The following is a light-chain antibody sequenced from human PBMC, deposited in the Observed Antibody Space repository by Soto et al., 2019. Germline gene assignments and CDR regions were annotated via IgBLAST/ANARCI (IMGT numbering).Light chain of an antibody. J-gene: IGKJ4*01. V-gene: IGKV1-33*01. CDR2: DAS. CDR3: QQYDNLPLT. Sequence: DIQMTQSPSTPSGSVGDRVTITCRASQTISSWLPWYQQKPGKAPKLLIYDASNLETGVPSRFSGSGSGTDFTFTISSLQPEDIATYYCQQYDNLPLTFGGGTK. CDR1: QTISSW.